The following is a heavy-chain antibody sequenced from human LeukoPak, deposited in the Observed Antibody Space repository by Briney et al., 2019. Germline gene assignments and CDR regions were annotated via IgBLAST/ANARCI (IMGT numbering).Heavy chain of an antibody. Sequence: GGSLRLSCAASGFTFSDYYMSWIRQAPGKGLEWVSYISSSSYTNYADSVKGRFTISRDNAKNSLYLQMNSLRAEDTAVYYCATVYYDSSGYYYTFDYWGQGTLVTVSS. CDR2: ISSSSYT. CDR1: GFTFSDYY. J-gene: IGHJ4*02. V-gene: IGHV3-11*03. D-gene: IGHD3-22*01. CDR3: ATVYYDSSGYYYTFDY.